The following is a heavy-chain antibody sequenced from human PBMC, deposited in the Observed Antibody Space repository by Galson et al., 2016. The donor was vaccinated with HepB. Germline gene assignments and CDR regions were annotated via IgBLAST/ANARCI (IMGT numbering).Heavy chain of an antibody. CDR3: AKGASFYFYNLDV. D-gene: IGHD6-6*01. Sequence: SLRLSCAASGVTVSSNYMSWVRQAPGRGLEWVSIIYSDNRTYYADSVKGRFTISRDNSKNTLYLQMNSLRTEDTAFYYCAKGASFYFYNLDVWGQGTTVTVSS. CDR2: IYSDNRT. J-gene: IGHJ6*02. CDR1: GVTVSSNY. V-gene: IGHV3-53*05.